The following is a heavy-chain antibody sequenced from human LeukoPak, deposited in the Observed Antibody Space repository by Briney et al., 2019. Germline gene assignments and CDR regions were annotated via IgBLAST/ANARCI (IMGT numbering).Heavy chain of an antibody. J-gene: IGHJ4*02. Sequence: GGSLRLSCAASGFTFDDYGMSWVRQAPGKGLEWVSGINWNGDNANYADSLKGRFTISRDNAKNSLYLQMNSLRAEDTALYYCARGSTHYDVLTGYHYYFDYWGQGTLVTVSS. CDR1: GFTFDDYG. CDR3: ARGSTHYDVLTGYHYYFDY. V-gene: IGHV3-20*04. CDR2: INWNGDNA. D-gene: IGHD3-9*01.